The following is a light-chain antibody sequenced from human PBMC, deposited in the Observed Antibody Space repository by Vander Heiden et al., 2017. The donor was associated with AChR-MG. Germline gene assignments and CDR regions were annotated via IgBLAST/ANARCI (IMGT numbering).Light chain of an antibody. CDR3: QSYDSSLSVYV. CDR1: SSNIGAGYD. Sequence: QSVLTQPPSVSGAPGQRVTISCTGSSSNIGAGYDVHWYTQLPGTAPNLLIYGNSNRPSGFPDRFSGSKSGTSAALASTGLQAEDEADYYCQSYDSSLSVYVFGTGTKVTVL. J-gene: IGLJ1*01. V-gene: IGLV1-40*01. CDR2: GNS.